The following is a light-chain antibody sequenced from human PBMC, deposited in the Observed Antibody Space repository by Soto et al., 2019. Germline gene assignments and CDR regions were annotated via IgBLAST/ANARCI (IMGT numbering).Light chain of an antibody. CDR2: GAS. V-gene: IGKV3-20*01. CDR1: QSVSSSY. CDR3: QQYGRSPPGT. J-gene: IGKJ3*01. Sequence: CSSIQSVSSSYLAWYQQKPGQAPRLLIYGASSRATGIPDRFSGSGSRTASSVTSRRLQHEDFAVYSCQQYGRSPPGTFGPGTKVDIK.